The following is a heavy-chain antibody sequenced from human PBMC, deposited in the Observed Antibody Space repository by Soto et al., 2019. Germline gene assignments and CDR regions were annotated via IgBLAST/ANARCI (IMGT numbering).Heavy chain of an antibody. CDR3: ARENRGTVTSFDY. D-gene: IGHD4-17*01. CDR1: GGSISSGDYY. Sequence: SETLSLTCTVSGGSISSGDYYWSWIRQPPGKGLEWIGYIYYSGSTYYNPSLKSRVTISVDTSKNQFSLRLSSVTAADTAVYYCARENRGTVTSFDYWGQRTLVNVSS. J-gene: IGHJ4*02. CDR2: IYYSGST. V-gene: IGHV4-30-4*01.